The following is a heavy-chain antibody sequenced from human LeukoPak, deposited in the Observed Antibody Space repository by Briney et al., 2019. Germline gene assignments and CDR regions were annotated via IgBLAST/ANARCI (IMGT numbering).Heavy chain of an antibody. Sequence: GRSLRLSCAASGFTFSSYAMSWVRQAPGKGLEWVSAISGSGGSTYYADSVKGRFTISRDNSKNTLYLQMNSLRAEDTAVYYCAKGACSSTSCHVDYWGQGTLVTVSS. CDR1: GFTFSSYA. CDR3: AKGACSSTSCHVDY. D-gene: IGHD2-2*01. J-gene: IGHJ4*02. CDR2: ISGSGGST. V-gene: IGHV3-23*01.